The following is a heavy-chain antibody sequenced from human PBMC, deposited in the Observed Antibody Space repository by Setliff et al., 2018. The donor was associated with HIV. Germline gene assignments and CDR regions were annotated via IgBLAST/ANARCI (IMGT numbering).Heavy chain of an antibody. CDR1: GFTFSSYA. Sequence: PGGSLRLSCAASGFTFSSYAMTWVRQAPGKGLEWVSSITSSSTHIFYADSVKGRFTISRDNAKNSVFLQMNSLTAGDTAIYYCTRDGSGSPDYWGQGTLVTAPQ. D-gene: IGHD3-10*01. CDR3: TRDGSGSPDY. J-gene: IGHJ4*02. CDR2: ITSSSTHI. V-gene: IGHV3-21*01.